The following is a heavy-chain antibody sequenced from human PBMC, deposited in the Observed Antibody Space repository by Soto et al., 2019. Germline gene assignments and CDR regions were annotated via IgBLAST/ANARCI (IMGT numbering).Heavy chain of an antibody. CDR2: IKSKTDGGTT. Sequence: GGSLRLSCAASGFTFSNAWMNWFRQAPGKGLEWVGRIKSKTDGGTTDYAAPVKGRFTISRDDSKNTLYLQMNSLKTEDTAVYYCTTERIVLVPAAIGYYYGMDVWGQGTTVTVSS. CDR3: TTERIVLVPAAIGYYYGMDV. J-gene: IGHJ6*02. D-gene: IGHD2-2*02. V-gene: IGHV3-15*07. CDR1: GFTFSNAW.